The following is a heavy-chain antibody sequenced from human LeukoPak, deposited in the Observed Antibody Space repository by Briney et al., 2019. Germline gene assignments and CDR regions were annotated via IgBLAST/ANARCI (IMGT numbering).Heavy chain of an antibody. CDR2: ISTSSRYI. CDR3: ARADCSSTTCYLRRSWFDP. CDR1: GFTLSNYD. V-gene: IGHV3-21*01. J-gene: IGHJ5*02. D-gene: IGHD2-2*01. Sequence: GGSLRLSCAASGFTLSNYDMNWVRQAPGKGLEWVSSISTSSRYIYYKDSVRGRFTISRDDAKNSLYLEMNSLRAEDTAVYYCARADCSSTTCYLRRSWFDPWGQGTLVTVSS.